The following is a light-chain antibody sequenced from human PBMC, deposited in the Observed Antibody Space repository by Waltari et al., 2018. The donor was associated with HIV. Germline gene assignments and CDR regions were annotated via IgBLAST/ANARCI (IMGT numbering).Light chain of an antibody. V-gene: IGLV1-44*01. J-gene: IGLJ2*01. CDR2: TNT. Sequence: QSVLTQPPSASGTPGQRVTISCSGSSSNIGDNTVNWYQQLPGTAPKLLIYTNTQRPSAVPDRFSGSKSGTSASLAISGLQSEDEADYYCATWDDSLNGHVVFGGGTKLTVL. CDR3: ATWDDSLNGHVV. CDR1: SSNIGDNT.